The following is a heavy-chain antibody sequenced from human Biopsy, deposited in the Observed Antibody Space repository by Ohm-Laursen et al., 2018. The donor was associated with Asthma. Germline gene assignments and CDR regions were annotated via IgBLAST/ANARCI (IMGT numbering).Heavy chain of an antibody. V-gene: IGHV1-69*13. J-gene: IGHJ6*02. CDR3: ARCQVGYSSGWSLLLKKIYYSGMDV. Sequence: SVKVSCKAPGGTFSNFAISWVRQAPGQGLEWLGGIMTVFGTTNYAQKFQGRVTITADESTSTAYMEVTSPRSEDTAIYYCARCQVGYSSGWSLLLKKIYYSGMDVWGQGTAVTVSS. CDR2: IMTVFGTT. CDR1: GGTFSNFA. D-gene: IGHD6-19*01.